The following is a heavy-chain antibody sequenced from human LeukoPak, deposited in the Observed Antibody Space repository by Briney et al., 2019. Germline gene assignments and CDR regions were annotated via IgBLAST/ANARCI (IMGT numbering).Heavy chain of an antibody. Sequence: GASVTVSCKASGYTFTSYGISWVRQAPGQGLEWMGWISPNSGGTNFAQKFQGRVTMTRDTSISTAYMELSSLTSDDTAVYYCARAEATTPILIVYFQYSGQGTLVTVSS. CDR2: ISPNSGGT. CDR3: ARAEATTPILIVYFQY. CDR1: GYTFTSYG. D-gene: IGHD4-17*01. J-gene: IGHJ1*01. V-gene: IGHV1-2*02.